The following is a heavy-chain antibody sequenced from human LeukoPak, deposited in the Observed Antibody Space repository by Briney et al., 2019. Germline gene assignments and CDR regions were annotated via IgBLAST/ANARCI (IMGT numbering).Heavy chain of an antibody. V-gene: IGHV3-30*02. J-gene: IGHJ4*02. D-gene: IGHD2-2*01. CDR1: GFTFSNYG. CDR3: AKDGCSSTSCYYFDY. CDR2: IRYDGSNK. Sequence: GGSVRLSCAASGFTFSNYGMHWVREAPGKGLEWVAFIRYDGSNKHYADSVKGRFTISRDNSKNTLYLQMNSLRAEDTAVYYCAKDGCSSTSCYYFDYWGQGTLVTVSS.